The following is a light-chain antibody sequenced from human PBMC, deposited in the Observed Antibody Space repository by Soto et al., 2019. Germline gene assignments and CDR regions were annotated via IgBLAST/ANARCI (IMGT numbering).Light chain of an antibody. Sequence: EIVLTQAPGTLYLSPGERTTLSFRASQSVCRSYVACYQQKPGKAPRLLIYGASSRATGIPDRFSGSGSGTDFTLTITRLQPDDFAVYYCQQDCSSPWTVGEGTKVEIK. CDR3: QQDCSSPWT. V-gene: IGKV3-20*01. J-gene: IGKJ1*01. CDR2: GAS. CDR1: QSVCRSY.